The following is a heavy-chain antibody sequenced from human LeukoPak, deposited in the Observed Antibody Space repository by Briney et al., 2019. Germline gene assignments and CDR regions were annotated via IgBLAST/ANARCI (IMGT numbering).Heavy chain of an antibody. Sequence: GGSLRLSCAASGFTFSSYWMSWVRQAPGKGLEWVANIKQDGSEKYYVDSVKGRFTISRDNAKNSLYLQMNSLRAEDTAVYYCARASGYCSSTSCYGRYYYGMDVWGQGTTVTVSS. CDR1: GFTFSSYW. D-gene: IGHD2-2*01. CDR3: ARASGYCSSTSCYGRYYYGMDV. J-gene: IGHJ6*02. CDR2: IKQDGSEK. V-gene: IGHV3-7*01.